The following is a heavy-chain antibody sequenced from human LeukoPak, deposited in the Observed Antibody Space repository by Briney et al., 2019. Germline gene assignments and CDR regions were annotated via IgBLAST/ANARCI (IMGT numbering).Heavy chain of an antibody. Sequence: PGGSLRLSCEASGFIFSSYTMHWVRQAPGKGLEWVAFISYDGSNKDYADSVKGRFTISRDNSKNTLILQMNSLRADDTAIYYCAKDKASSGWYGMDVWGQGTTVTVSS. CDR2: ISYDGSNK. CDR3: AKDKASSGWYGMDV. J-gene: IGHJ6*02. V-gene: IGHV3-30-3*01. D-gene: IGHD6-19*01. CDR1: GFIFSSYT.